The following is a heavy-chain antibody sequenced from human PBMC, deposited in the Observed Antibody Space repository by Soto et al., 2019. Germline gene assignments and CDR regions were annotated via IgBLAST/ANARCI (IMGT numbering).Heavy chain of an antibody. D-gene: IGHD3-10*01. V-gene: IGHV3-23*01. CDR3: AKVGNYYKSDVYWYFDH. CDR2: ITGSGGYT. CDR1: GFTFSSYA. J-gene: IGHJ2*01. Sequence: EGQLLESGGGLVQPGGSQRLSCAASGFTFSSYAMTWVRQAPGKGLEWVSAITGSGGYTNYADSGKGGFTISRDNSKNTLYLKMNRLRAVDTAVYYCAKVGNYYKSDVYWYFDHWGRGTLVTVSS.